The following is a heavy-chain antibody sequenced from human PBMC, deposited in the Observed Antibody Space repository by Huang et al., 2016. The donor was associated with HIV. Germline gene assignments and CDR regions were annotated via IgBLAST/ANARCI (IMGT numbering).Heavy chain of an antibody. J-gene: IGHJ3*02. CDR3: AGRYIVGYNEYAFNI. CDR2: IYTCDADI. CDR1: GFSFSNYW. V-gene: IGHV5-51*03. D-gene: IGHD1-20*01. Sequence: EVQLVQSGAAVKKPGESLKISCKGSGFSFSNYWDGWVRQMPGKGAEWVASIYTCDADIRYGPSVQGQVIISADKSNSTAYLQWSSVKASDTAMYYCAGRYIVGYNEYAFNIWGQGTMVTVSS.